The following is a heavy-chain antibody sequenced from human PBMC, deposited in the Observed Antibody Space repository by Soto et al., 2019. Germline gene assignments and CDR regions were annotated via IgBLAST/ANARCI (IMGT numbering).Heavy chain of an antibody. CDR3: ARGEVRGLIATGLDY. J-gene: IGHJ4*02. D-gene: IGHD3-10*01. Sequence: SETLSLTCTVSGGSMSSYYWTWLRQSPGRGLEWIGYISYSGSTYYNPSLKSRVTISADTSKNQFSLRLTSVTAADTAVYYCARGEVRGLIATGLDYWGQGALVTVSS. V-gene: IGHV4-59*12. CDR1: GGSMSSYY. CDR2: ISYSGST.